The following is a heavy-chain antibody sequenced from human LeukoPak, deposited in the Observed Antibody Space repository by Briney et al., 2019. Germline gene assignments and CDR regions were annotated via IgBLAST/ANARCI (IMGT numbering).Heavy chain of an antibody. CDR3: ARDLGVPSGSAFDI. CDR2: IPHDGSNK. J-gene: IGHJ3*02. CDR1: GFTFSSYA. Sequence: GRSLRLSCAASGFTFSSYAMHWVRQAPGKGLEWVAVIPHDGSNKYYADSVKGRFTISRDNSKNTLYLQMNSLRAGDTAVYYCARDLGVPSGSAFDIWGQGTMVTVSS. V-gene: IGHV3-30*01. D-gene: IGHD1-26*01.